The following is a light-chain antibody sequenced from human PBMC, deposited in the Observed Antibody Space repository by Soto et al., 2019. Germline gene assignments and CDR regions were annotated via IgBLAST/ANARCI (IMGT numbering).Light chain of an antibody. V-gene: IGKV1-33*01. Sequence: DIPMTQSPSSLSASVGDRVTITCQASQDISNYLNWYQQKPGKAPKLLIYDASNLETGVPSRFSGSGSGTDFTFTISSLQPEDIATYYWQQYDNLPVTFGPGTKVDIK. CDR3: QQYDNLPVT. CDR1: QDISNY. J-gene: IGKJ3*01. CDR2: DAS.